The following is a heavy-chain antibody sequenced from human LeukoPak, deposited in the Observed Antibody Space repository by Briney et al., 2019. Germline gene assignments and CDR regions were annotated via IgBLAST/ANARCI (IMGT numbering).Heavy chain of an antibody. D-gene: IGHD1-1*01. J-gene: IGHJ4*02. Sequence: ASEKVSCKASGYTFRRYFMNWVRQAPGQGLEWMGNIDTDTGNPKYAPGFTGHFVFSLDTSVSTAYLQINSLRAEDTAVYYCARGTPTPGVDYWGQGTQVTVSS. CDR3: ARGTPTPGVDY. V-gene: IGHV7-4-1*02. CDR1: GYTFRRYF. CDR2: IDTDTGNP.